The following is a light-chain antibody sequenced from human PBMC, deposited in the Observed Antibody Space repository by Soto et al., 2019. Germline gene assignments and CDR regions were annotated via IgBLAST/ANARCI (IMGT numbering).Light chain of an antibody. CDR2: LNSDGSH. CDR1: SGHNNYA. J-gene: IGLJ3*02. Sequence: QSVLTQSPSASASLGASVKLTCTLSSGHNNYAIAWHRQQPEKGPRYLMKLNSDGSHTEGAGIPDRFSGSSSGTERYLTISSLQSEDEADYYCQTWGTGIWVFGGGTKVTVL. CDR3: QTWGTGIWV. V-gene: IGLV4-69*01.